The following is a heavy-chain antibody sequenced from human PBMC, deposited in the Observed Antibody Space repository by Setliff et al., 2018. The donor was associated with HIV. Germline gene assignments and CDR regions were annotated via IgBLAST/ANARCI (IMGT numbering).Heavy chain of an antibody. CDR3: ARNPPGIVPRRVGLDP. J-gene: IGHJ5*02. CDR1: GYTFTDYY. CDR2: VNPNSGGT. Sequence: ASVKVSCKASGYTFTDYYIHWVRQAPGQGLQWMGWVNPNSGGTNSAQVFQGRVTMTSDTSISTAYMELTWLKPDDTAVYYCARNPPGIVPRRVGLDPWGQGTLVTAPQ. V-gene: IGHV1-2*02. D-gene: IGHD1-26*01.